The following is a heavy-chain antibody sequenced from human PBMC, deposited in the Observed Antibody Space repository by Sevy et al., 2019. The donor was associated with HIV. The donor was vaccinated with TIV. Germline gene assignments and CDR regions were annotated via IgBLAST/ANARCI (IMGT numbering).Heavy chain of an antibody. D-gene: IGHD1-20*01. CDR1: GFTFSSFF. CDR3: ASDLTAPYYYYGMDV. J-gene: IGHJ6*02. CDR2: IKQDGSEK. Sequence: GGSLRLSCAASGFTFSSFFMSWVRQAPGKGLEWVANIKQDGSEKYYVDSVKGRFTISRDNAGNSVYLQMNSLRAEDTGVYYCASDLTAPYYYYGMDVWGQGTMVTVSS. V-gene: IGHV3-7*01.